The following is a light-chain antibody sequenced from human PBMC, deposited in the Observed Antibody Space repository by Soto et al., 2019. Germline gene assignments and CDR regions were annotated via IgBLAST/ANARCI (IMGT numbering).Light chain of an antibody. J-gene: IGKJ2*01. CDR3: QQHSICPFT. CDR1: QSVSSD. V-gene: IGKV3-11*01. Sequence: EIVLTQSPATLSLSPGERATLSCRASQSVSSDLGWYQQKPGQAPRLLIYDTSNKATGIPARFSGSGSGTDFTLTISSLEPEDFAVYYCQQHSICPFTFGQGTKLEIK. CDR2: DTS.